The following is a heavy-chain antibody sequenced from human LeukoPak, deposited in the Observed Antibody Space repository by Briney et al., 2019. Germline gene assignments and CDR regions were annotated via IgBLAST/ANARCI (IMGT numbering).Heavy chain of an antibody. D-gene: IGHD3-22*01. CDR2: IYYSGST. J-gene: IGHJ4*02. Sequence: GSLRLSCAASGFTFSSYSMNWVRQAPGKGLEWIGSIYYSGSTYYNPSLKSRVTISVDTSKNQFSLKLSSVTAADTAVYYCARHRLGPEDFDYWGQGTLVTVSS. CDR3: ARHRLGPEDFDY. V-gene: IGHV4-39*01. CDR1: GFTFSSYSMN.